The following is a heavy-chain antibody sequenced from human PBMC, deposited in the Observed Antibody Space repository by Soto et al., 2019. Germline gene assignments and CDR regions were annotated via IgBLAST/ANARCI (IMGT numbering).Heavy chain of an antibody. J-gene: IGHJ1*01. V-gene: IGHV3-23*01. D-gene: IGHD2-15*01. CDR1: VFTFSSYA. CDR3: AKDGVPYCSGGSCYRYFQH. Sequence: GSLRLDCAASVFTFSSYAMSWVRQGPGKGLEWVSAISGSGGSTYYADSVKGRFTISRDNSKNTLYLQMNSLRAEDTAVYYCAKDGVPYCSGGSCYRYFQHWGQGTLVTVSS. CDR2: ISGSGGST.